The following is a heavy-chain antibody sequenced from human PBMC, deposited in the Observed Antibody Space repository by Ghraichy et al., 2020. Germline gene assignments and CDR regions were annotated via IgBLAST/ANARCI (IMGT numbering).Heavy chain of an antibody. CDR3: APGGREADWFDP. Sequence: ASVKVSCKVSGYTLTELSMHWVRQAPGKGLEGMGGFDPEDGETIYAQKFQGRVTMTEDTSTDTAYMELSSLRSEDTAVYYCAPGGREADWFDPSGQGTLVTVSP. CDR2: FDPEDGET. CDR1: GYTLTELS. J-gene: IGHJ5*02. V-gene: IGHV1-24*01. D-gene: IGHD3-10*01.